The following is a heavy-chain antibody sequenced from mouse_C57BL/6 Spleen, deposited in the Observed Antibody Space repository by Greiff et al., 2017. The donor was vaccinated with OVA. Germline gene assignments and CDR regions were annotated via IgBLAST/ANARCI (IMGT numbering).Heavy chain of an antibody. Sequence: EVQGVESGGGLVKPGGSLKLSCAASGFTFSSYAMSWVRQTPEKRLEWVATISDGGSSTYYPDNVKGRFTISRDNAKNNLYLQMSHLKSEDTAMYYCARRGDYYGSSGGTWFAYWGQGTLVTVSA. J-gene: IGHJ3*01. CDR2: ISDGGSST. CDR3: ARRGDYYGSSGGTWFAY. CDR1: GFTFSSYA. V-gene: IGHV5-4*01. D-gene: IGHD1-1*01.